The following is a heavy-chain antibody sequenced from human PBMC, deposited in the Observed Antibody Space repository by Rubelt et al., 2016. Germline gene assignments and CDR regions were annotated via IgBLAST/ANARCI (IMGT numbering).Heavy chain of an antibody. J-gene: IGHJ3*02. V-gene: IGHV5-51*01. Sequence: EVQLVQSGAEVKKPGESLKISCKGSGYSFTSYWLGWVRQMPGKGLEWMGIIYPADPDTRYSPSFPGQVPISADKSLSTAYLQWSSLRASDTAIYDCARNSAFDIWGQGTMVTVSP. CDR1: GYSFTSYW. CDR3: ARNSAFDI. CDR2: IYPADPDT.